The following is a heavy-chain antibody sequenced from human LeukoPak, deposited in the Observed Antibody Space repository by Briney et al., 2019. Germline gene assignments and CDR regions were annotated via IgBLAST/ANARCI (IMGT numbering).Heavy chain of an antibody. CDR3: TRGNAN. Sequence: SETLSLTCTVSGGSINSYYWSWIRQPPGKGLEWIGYISYSGSTNYNPSLKSRVTMSVDTSKNQFFLKLSSVTAADTALYYCTRGNANWGQGTLVTVSS. J-gene: IGHJ4*02. CDR1: GGSINSYY. V-gene: IGHV4-59*01. CDR2: ISYSGST.